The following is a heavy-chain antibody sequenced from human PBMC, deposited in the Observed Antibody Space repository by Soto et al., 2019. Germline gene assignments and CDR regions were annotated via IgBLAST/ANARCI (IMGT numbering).Heavy chain of an antibody. CDR3: ARHGSS. J-gene: IGHJ5*02. V-gene: IGHV4-39*01. CDR1: GVSISGSSYY. CDR2: IYYSGQT. Sequence: QLQLQQSGPGLVKPSETLSLICSVSGVSISGSSYYWGWIRQPPGKGLEWIGSIYYSGQTYYNPSHKSRVTRSVDRSKNQFSLNLTSVTATDTAFYYCARHGSSWGQGTLVTVSS.